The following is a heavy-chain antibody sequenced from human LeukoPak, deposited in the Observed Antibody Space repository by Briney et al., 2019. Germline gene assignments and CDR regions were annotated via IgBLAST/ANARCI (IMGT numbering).Heavy chain of an antibody. D-gene: IGHD1-7*01. CDR3: ARLMGTVTTYDY. CDR1: GFTFGNHW. J-gene: IGHJ4*02. Sequence: GGSLRLSCAASGFTFGNHWMSWVRQAPGKGLEWVASITPDGSGDYYMDSVRGRFTISRDNAENSLYLQMNSLGAEDTAVYYCARLMGTVTTYDYWGQGTLVTVSS. CDR2: ITPDGSGD. V-gene: IGHV3-7*01.